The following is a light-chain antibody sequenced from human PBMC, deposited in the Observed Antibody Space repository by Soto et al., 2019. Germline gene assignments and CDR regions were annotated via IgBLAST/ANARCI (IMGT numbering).Light chain of an antibody. V-gene: IGLV2-23*03. J-gene: IGLJ1*01. CDR3: YSFAGSTTFSYV. CDR1: SSDVVTYNL. CDR2: EGT. Sequence: QSALTQPASVSGSPGQSISISCTGTSSDVVTYNLVSWYQQHPGKAPTVLIYEGTKRPSGVSNRFSGSKSGNTASLTISGLQTEDEADYYCYSFAGSTTFSYVFGPGTTV.